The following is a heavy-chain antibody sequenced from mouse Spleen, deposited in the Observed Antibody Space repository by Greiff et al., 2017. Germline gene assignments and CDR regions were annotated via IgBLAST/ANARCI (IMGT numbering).Heavy chain of an antibody. Sequence: EVQLVESGGGLVKPGGSLRLSCAASGFTFSDYGMHWVRQAPEKGLEWVAYISSGSSTIYYADTVKGRFTISRDNAKNTLFLQMTSLRSEDTAMYYCARNWDDWYFDVWGAGTTVTVSS. D-gene: IGHD4-1*01. V-gene: IGHV5-17*01. CDR1: GFTFSDYG. J-gene: IGHJ1*01. CDR2: ISSGSSTI. CDR3: ARNWDDWYFDV.